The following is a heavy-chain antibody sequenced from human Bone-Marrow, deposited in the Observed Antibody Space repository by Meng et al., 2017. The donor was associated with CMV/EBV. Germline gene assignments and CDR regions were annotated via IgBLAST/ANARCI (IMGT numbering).Heavy chain of an antibody. D-gene: IGHD3-3*01. J-gene: IGHJ6*02. CDR2: IHYSGST. CDR1: GDSIRNYY. Sequence: SETLSLTCTVSGDSIRNYYWNWIRQPPGKGLEWIGFIHYSGSTNYNPSLKSRVTMSVETSKDQISLKLNSVTAADTAVYFCARDPSRSGVYGYYYGMDVWGQGTTVAASS. V-gene: IGHV4-59*01. CDR3: ARDPSRSGVYGYYYGMDV.